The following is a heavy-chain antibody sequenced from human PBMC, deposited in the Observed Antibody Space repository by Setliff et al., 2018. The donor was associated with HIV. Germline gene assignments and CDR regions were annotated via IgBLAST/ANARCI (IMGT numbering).Heavy chain of an antibody. CDR2: IWNDGSNK. J-gene: IGHJ4*02. Sequence: QPGGSLRLSCAASGFTFSNYGMHWVRQAPGKGLEWVAVIWNDGSNKYYADSVKGRFTISRDNSKNTLYLQMSSLRADDTAIYYCARDDGRSLFLDYWGQGTLVTVSS. CDR3: ARDDGRSLFLDY. V-gene: IGHV3-33*08. D-gene: IGHD1-26*01. CDR1: GFTFSNYG.